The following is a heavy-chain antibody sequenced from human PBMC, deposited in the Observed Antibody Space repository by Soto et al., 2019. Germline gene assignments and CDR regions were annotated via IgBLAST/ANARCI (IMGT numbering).Heavy chain of an antibody. V-gene: IGHV4-39*01. CDR3: ARLAPSPNGYQRLSLNYYYYYGMDV. Sequence: SETLSLTCTVSGGSISSSSYYWGWIRQPPGKGLEWIGSIYYSGSTYYNPSLKSRVTISVDTSKNQFSLKLSSVTAADTAVYYCARLAPSPNGYQRLSLNYYYYYGMDVWGQGTTVTVSS. D-gene: IGHD2-2*01. J-gene: IGHJ6*01. CDR1: GGSISSSSYY. CDR2: IYYSGST.